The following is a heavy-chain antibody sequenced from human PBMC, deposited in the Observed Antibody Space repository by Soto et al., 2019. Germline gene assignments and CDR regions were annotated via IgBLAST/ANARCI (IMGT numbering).Heavy chain of an antibody. CDR3: SKDLTGTIGGFGY. CDR2: ISGSGGST. CDR1: GFTFSSYA. V-gene: IGHV3-23*01. Sequence: GGSLRPSCAASGFTFSSYAMSWVRQAPGKGLEWVSAISGSGGSTYYADSVKGRFTISRDNSKNTLYLQMNSLRAEDTAVYYCSKDLTGTIGGFGYRGQGTPVTVSS. J-gene: IGHJ4*02. D-gene: IGHD1-7*01.